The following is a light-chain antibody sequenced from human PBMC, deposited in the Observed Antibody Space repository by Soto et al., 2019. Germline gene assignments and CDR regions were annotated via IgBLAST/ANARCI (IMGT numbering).Light chain of an antibody. Sequence: DVVMTQSPLSLPVPLGQPASISCGSSQSLVFSDGNTYLSWFHQRPGQSPRRLLFTVSTRASGVPERFRGSGLGTDFTLKISGLEAEDVGVYYCMQSSHWPWTFGPGTKVEI. V-gene: IGKV2-30*01. CDR3: MQSSHWPWT. CDR2: TVS. J-gene: IGKJ1*01. CDR1: QSLVFSDGNTY.